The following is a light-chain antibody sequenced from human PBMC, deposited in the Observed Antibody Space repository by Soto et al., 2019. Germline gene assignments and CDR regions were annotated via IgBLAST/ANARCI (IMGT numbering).Light chain of an antibody. CDR3: MQALQTPLFT. CDR2: LGS. Sequence: DIVMTQSPLYLPVTPGEPASISCRSSQSLLHSDGYNYLDWYLQKPGQSPQLLIYLGSNRASGVPDRFSGSGSGTDFTLKISRGEAEDVGVYYCMQALQTPLFTFGPGTKVDLK. CDR1: QSLLHSDGYNY. V-gene: IGKV2-28*01. J-gene: IGKJ3*01.